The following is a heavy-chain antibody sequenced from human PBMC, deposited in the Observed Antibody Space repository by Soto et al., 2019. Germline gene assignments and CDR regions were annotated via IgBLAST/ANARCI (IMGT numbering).Heavy chain of an antibody. CDR2: INPSSGDT. CDR3: AVAWLPFEY. V-gene: IGHV1-2*06. J-gene: IGHJ4*02. Sequence: QVQLVQSGAEVKKPGASVKVSCKPSGYTFTGYYIHWVRQAPGQGLEWMGLINPSSGDTNYARKFQGRVTVTRDTSISTVYMVLTSLMFDDTAVYYCAVAWLPFEYWGRGTLVTVVS. D-gene: IGHD5-12*01. CDR1: GYTFTGYY.